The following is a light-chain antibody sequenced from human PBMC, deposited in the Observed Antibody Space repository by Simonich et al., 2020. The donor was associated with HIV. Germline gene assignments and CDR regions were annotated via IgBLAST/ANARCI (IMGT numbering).Light chain of an antibody. CDR3: QQNDDLPLT. Sequence: DIQMNQSPSSLSASGGDRVTITCQASQDITNSLNWYQQKSGKAPKVLIYDASNLETGVPLRFSGSRSGTNFTFTISSLQSEDIATYYCQQNDDLPLTFGGGTKVEIK. CDR2: DAS. J-gene: IGKJ4*01. CDR1: QDITNS. V-gene: IGKV1-33*01.